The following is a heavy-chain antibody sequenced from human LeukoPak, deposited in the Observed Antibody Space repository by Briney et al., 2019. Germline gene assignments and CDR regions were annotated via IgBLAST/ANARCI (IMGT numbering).Heavy chain of an antibody. CDR2: IKSKTDGGTT. Sequence: GGSLRLSCAASGFTFSSYAMSWVRQAPGKGLEWVGRIKSKTDGGTTDHAAPVKGRFTISRDDSKNTLYLQMNSLKTEDTAVYYCTTDHDDFWSAVPSEDYWGQGTLVTVSS. CDR1: GFTFSSYA. D-gene: IGHD3-3*01. J-gene: IGHJ4*02. CDR3: TTDHDDFWSAVPSEDY. V-gene: IGHV3-15*01.